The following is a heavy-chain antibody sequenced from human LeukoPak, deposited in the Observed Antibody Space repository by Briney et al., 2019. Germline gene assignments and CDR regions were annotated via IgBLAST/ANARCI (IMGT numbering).Heavy chain of an antibody. CDR1: GFTFSSFE. V-gene: IGHV3-48*03. CDR3: AREGGAYSYLDY. J-gene: IGHJ4*02. Sequence: PGGSLRLSCAGSGFTFSSFEMNWVRRAPGKGLEWISYVSHTSKTIYYEDSVKGRFTITRDNAKNSLYLQMNNLRAEDTAVYYCAREGGAYSYLDYWGQGALVTVSS. CDR2: VSHTSKTI. D-gene: IGHD3-16*02.